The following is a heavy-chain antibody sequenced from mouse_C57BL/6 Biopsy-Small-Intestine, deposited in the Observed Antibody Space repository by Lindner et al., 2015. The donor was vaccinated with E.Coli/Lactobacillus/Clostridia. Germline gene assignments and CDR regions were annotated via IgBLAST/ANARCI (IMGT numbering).Heavy chain of an antibody. Sequence: VQLQESGPELVKPGDSVKISCRASGYSFTGYFMNWVMQSHGKSLEWIGRINPYNGDTFYNQKFKGKATLTVDKSSNTAHMELRSLTSEDSAVYYCARADYYTSSLYYYFDVWGTGTTVTVSS. D-gene: IGHD1-1*01. J-gene: IGHJ1*03. CDR1: GYSFTGYF. CDR2: INPYNGDT. V-gene: IGHV1-20*01. CDR3: ARADYYTSSLYYYFDV.